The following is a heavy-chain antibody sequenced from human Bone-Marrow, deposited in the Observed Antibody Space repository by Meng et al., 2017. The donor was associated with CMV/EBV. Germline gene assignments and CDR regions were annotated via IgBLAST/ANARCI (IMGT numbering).Heavy chain of an antibody. Sequence: ASVKVSCKASGYTFTSYDINWVRQATGQGLEWMGWMNPNSGNTGYAQKFQGRVTITRNTSISTAYMELSSLRSEDTAVYYCARGYNVVPPGDYWGQGTLVTVSS. CDR3: ARGYNVVPPGDY. J-gene: IGHJ4*02. CDR1: GYTFTSYD. CDR2: MNPNSGNT. D-gene: IGHD2-21*01. V-gene: IGHV1-8*03.